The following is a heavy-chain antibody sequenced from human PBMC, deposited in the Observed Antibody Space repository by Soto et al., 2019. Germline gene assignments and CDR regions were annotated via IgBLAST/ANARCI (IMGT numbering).Heavy chain of an antibody. CDR3: ARDQGSGCVDY. D-gene: IGHD3-10*01. CDR2: IDYSGST. CDR1: GGSISSYY. J-gene: IGHJ4*02. V-gene: IGHV4-59*01. Sequence: QVQLQESGPGLVKPSETLSLTCTVSGGSISSYYWSWIRQPPGKGLEWIGYIDYSGSTNYNPSLKSRVTISVDTSKNQFCLKLSSVTAADTGVHYCARDQGSGCVDYWGQGTLVTVAS.